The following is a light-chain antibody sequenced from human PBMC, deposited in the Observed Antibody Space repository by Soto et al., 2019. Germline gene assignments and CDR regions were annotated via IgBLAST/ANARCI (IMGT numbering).Light chain of an antibody. CDR1: QDINSR. J-gene: IGKJ4*01. Sequence: ALRVTQSPSSFSASTGDRVSVTCRASQDINSRLAWYQQKPGKAPKLLIYGASTLQSGVPSRFSGSYSGTDFTLTINYLQSEDFATYYCQQYHDYPVTFGGGTKVEIK. CDR3: QQYHDYPVT. CDR2: GAS. V-gene: IGKV1-8*01.